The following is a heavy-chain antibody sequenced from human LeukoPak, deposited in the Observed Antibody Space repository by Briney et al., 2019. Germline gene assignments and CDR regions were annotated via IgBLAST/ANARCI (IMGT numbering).Heavy chain of an antibody. CDR3: AGAPMTTVHPNGY. Sequence: ASVKVSCKASGGTFSSYAISWARQAPGQGLEWMGGIIPIFGTANYAQKFQGRVTITADESTSTAYMELSSLRSEDTAVYYCAGAPMTTVHPNGYWGQGTLVTVSS. CDR2: IIPIFGTA. D-gene: IGHD4-17*01. CDR1: GGTFSSYA. V-gene: IGHV1-69*01. J-gene: IGHJ4*02.